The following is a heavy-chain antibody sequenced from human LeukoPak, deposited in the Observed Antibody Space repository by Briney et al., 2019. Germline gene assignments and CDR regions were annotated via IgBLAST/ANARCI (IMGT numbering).Heavy chain of an antibody. CDR3: ARGHYSSSWYGY. J-gene: IGHJ4*02. Sequence: SVKVTCKASGGTFSSYAISWVRQAPGQGLEWMGGIIPIFGTANYAQKFQGRVTITADESTSTAYMELSSLRSEDTAVYYCARGHYSSSWYGYWGQGTLVTVSS. V-gene: IGHV1-69*01. CDR2: IIPIFGTA. D-gene: IGHD6-13*01. CDR1: GGTFSSYA.